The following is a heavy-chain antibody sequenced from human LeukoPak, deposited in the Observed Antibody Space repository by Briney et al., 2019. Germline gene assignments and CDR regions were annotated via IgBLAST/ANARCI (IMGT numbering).Heavy chain of an antibody. CDR1: GGSLSSGGYS. J-gene: IGHJ4*02. CDR2: IYYSGST. D-gene: IGHD1-7*01. Sequence: PSETLSLTCAVSGGSLSSGGYSWRWLRQPPGKGLEWIGYIYYSGSTYYNPSLKSRVTISVDTSKNQFSLKLSSVTAADTAVYYCARYNWNYGGSSYFDYWGQGTLVTVSS. CDR3: ARYNWNYGGSSYFDY. V-gene: IGHV4-30-4*07.